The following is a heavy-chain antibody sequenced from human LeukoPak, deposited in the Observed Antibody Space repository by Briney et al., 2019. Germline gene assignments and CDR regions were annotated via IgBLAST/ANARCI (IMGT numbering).Heavy chain of an antibody. J-gene: IGHJ6*03. D-gene: IGHD3-10*01. Sequence: ASVKVSCKASGYTFTSYGISWVRQAPGRGLEWMGWISAYNGNTNYAQKLQGRVTMTTDTSTSTAYMELRSLRSEDTAVYYCARGALSSYYGSGSYYTDMDVWGKGTTVTVSS. V-gene: IGHV1-18*01. CDR2: ISAYNGNT. CDR3: ARGALSSYYGSGSYYTDMDV. CDR1: GYTFTSYG.